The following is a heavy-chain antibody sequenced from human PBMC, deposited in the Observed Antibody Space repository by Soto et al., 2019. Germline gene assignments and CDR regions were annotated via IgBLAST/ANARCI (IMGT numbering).Heavy chain of an antibody. CDR3: ERNDYGELEFAY. CDR1: GGTFSRYT. V-gene: IGHV1-69*02. Sequence: VKVSCKASGGTFSRYTISWVRRAPGQGLEWMGRIIPILGIANYAQKFQGRVTITADKSTSTAYMELSSLRSEDTAVYYCERNDYGELEFAYWGQGTLVTGSS. CDR2: IIPILGIA. D-gene: IGHD4-17*01. J-gene: IGHJ4*02.